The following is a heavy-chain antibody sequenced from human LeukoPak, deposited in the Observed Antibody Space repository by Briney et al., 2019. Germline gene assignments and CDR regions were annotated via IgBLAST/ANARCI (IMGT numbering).Heavy chain of an antibody. V-gene: IGHV1-69*05. CDR3: ARAGRRTYYYDSSGSPYYFDY. J-gene: IGHJ4*02. D-gene: IGHD3-22*01. CDR1: GGTFSSYA. Sequence: SVKVSCKASGGTFSSYAIGWVRQAPGQGLEWMGGIIPIFGTANYAQKFQGRVTITTDESTSTAYMELSSLRSEDTAVYYCARAGRRTYYYDSSGSPYYFDYWGQGTLVTVSS. CDR2: IIPIFGTA.